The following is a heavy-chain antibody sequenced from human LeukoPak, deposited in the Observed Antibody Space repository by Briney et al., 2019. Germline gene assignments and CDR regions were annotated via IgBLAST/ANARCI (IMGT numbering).Heavy chain of an antibody. V-gene: IGHV3-15*01. D-gene: IGHD1-26*01. Sequence: GGSLRLSCAASGFTFSNAWMSWVRQAPGKGLEWVGRIKSKTDGGTTDYAAPVKGRFTISRDDSKNTLYLQMNSLRAEDTAVYYCARDVIVGPLNIWGQGTMVTVSS. CDR1: GFTFSNAW. CDR3: ARDVIVGPLNI. CDR2: IKSKTDGGTT. J-gene: IGHJ3*02.